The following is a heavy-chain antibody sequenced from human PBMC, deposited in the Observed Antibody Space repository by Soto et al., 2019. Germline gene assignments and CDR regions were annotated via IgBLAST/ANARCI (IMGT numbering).Heavy chain of an antibody. Sequence: QVQLQESGPGLVKPSGTLSLTCVVSGGSISGRNWWSWFRQAPGKGLEWIGEVFHSGDTTYTPSLRSRVTISVDKSKNQFSLKLNSVTAADTAVYYCARLIYDSRLNYFYFDFWGQGALVTVSS. CDR1: GGSISGRNW. CDR3: ARLIYDSRLNYFYFDF. V-gene: IGHV4-4*02. D-gene: IGHD3-22*01. J-gene: IGHJ4*02. CDR2: VFHSGDT.